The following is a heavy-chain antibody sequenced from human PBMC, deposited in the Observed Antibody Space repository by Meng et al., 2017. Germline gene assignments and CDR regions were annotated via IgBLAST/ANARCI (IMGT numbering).Heavy chain of an antibody. D-gene: IGHD6-13*01. CDR2: IYSGGST. J-gene: IGHJ4*02. CDR1: GFTVSSNY. Sequence: GGSLRLSCAASGFTVSSNYMSWVGQAPGKGLEWVSVIYSGGSTYYADSVKGRFTISRDNAKNSLYLQMNSLRAEDTAVYYCARADSSSWYSHPYFDYWGQGTLVTVSS. CDR3: ARADSSSWYSHPYFDY. V-gene: IGHV3-66*01.